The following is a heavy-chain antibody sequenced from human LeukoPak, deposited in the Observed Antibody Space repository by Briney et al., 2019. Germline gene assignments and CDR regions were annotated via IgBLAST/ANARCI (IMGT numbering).Heavy chain of an antibody. J-gene: IGHJ5*02. CDR2: ISAYNGNT. D-gene: IGHD2-2*01. CDR3: ATVQVVPARWEFDP. V-gene: IGHV1-18*01. CDR1: GYTFTSYG. Sequence: ASVKVSCKASGYTFTSYGISWVRQAPGQGLEWMGWISAYNGNTNYAQKLQGRVTMTTDTSTSTAYMELRSLRSEDTAVYYCATVQVVPARWEFDPWGQGTLVTVSS.